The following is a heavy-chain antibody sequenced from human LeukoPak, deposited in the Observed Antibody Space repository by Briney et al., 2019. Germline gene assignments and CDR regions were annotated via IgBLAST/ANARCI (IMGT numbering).Heavy chain of an antibody. CDR1: GNTFTSYA. CDR2: INTNTGNP. V-gene: IGHV7-4-1*02. J-gene: IGHJ6*02. CDR3: ARDWRGPYYYYGMDV. D-gene: IGHD3-3*01. Sequence: GASVKVSCKASGNTFTSYAMNWVRQAPGQGLEWMGWINTNTGNPTYAQGFTGRFVFSLDTSVSTAYLQISSLKAEDTAVYYCARDWRGPYYYYGMDVWGQGTTVTVSS.